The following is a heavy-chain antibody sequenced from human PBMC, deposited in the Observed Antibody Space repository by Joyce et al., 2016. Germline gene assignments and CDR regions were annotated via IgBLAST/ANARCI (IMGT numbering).Heavy chain of an antibody. V-gene: IGHV1-18*01. Sequence: QVQLVQSGAEVKKPGASVKVSCKASGYTFTSYGISWVRQAPGQGLEWMGWISAYNGNTNYAQKLQGRDTMTTDTSTSTAYMELRSLRSDDTAVYYCAREAYDCSGGSCYSSWFDPWGQGTLVTVSS. J-gene: IGHJ5*02. CDR1: GYTFTSYG. D-gene: IGHD2-15*01. CDR3: AREAYDCSGGSCYSSWFDP. CDR2: ISAYNGNT.